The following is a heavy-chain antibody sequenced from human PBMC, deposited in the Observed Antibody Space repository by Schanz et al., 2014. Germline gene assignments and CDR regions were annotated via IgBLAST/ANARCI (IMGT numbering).Heavy chain of an antibody. CDR3: ARTIAYGGSSGYFDY. V-gene: IGHV1-3*01. J-gene: IGHJ4*02. CDR1: GYSFISHA. D-gene: IGHD4-17*01. CDR2: INAANGNT. Sequence: QVQLVQSGAEVKKPGASVKVSCKASGYSFISHAIHWVRQAPGQRLEWMGWINAANGNTRYSQKFQGRVTITRDTSASTAYMELSSLRSEDTAVYYCARTIAYGGSSGYFDYWGQGTLVTVSS.